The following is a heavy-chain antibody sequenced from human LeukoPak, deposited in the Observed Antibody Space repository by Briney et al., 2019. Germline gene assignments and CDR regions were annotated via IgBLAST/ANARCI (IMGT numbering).Heavy chain of an antibody. CDR3: AKDPGSSGYYADY. CDR1: GFTFHNYA. CDR2: TSGDGITT. D-gene: IGHD3-22*01. Sequence: GGSLRLSCAASGFTFHNYAIHWVRQAPGKGLEWVSLTSGDGITTYFADSVKGRFTISRDNSKSSLFLQMNSLRTEDTAVYYCAKDPGSSGYYADYWGQGTLVTVSS. J-gene: IGHJ4*02. V-gene: IGHV3-43*02.